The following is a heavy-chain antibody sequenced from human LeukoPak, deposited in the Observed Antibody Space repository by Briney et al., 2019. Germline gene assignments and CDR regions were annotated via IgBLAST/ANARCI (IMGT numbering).Heavy chain of an antibody. J-gene: IGHJ4*02. CDR1: GYTFTSYD. CDR2: MNPNSGNT. Sequence: ASVKVSCKASGYTFTSYDINWVRQATGQGLEWMGWMNPNSGNTGYAQKIQGRVTMTRNTSISTAYMELSSLRSEDTAVYYCARSRYCSGGSCYSRITPFDYWGQGTLVTVSS. V-gene: IGHV1-8*01. D-gene: IGHD2-15*01. CDR3: ARSRYCSGGSCYSRITPFDY.